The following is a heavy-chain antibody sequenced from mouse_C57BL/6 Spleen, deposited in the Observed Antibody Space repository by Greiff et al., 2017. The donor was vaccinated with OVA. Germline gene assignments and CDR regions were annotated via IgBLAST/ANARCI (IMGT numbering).Heavy chain of an antibody. CDR2: IDPSDSYT. CDR3: ARSRTGTDY. Sequence: VQLQQSGAELVMPGASVKLSCKASGYTFTSYWMHWVKQRPGQGLEWIGEIDPSDSYTNYNQKLKGKSTLTVDKSSSTAYMQLSSLTSEDSAVYYCARSRTGTDYWGQGTTLTVSS. J-gene: IGHJ2*01. CDR1: GYTFTSYW. D-gene: IGHD4-1*01. V-gene: IGHV1-69*01.